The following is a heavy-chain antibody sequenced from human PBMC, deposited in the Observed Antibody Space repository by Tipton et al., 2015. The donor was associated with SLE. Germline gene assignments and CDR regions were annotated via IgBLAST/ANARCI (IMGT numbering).Heavy chain of an antibody. Sequence: TLSLTCAVNGGSFSGYYWSWIRQPPGKGLEWIGEITLSGGTNYNPSLKSRVTISVDTSKNQFSLNLSSVTAADTAVYYCATTSCSGGTCLVDHWGQGTLVTVSS. CDR1: GGSFSGYY. CDR3: ATTSCSGGTCLVDH. J-gene: IGHJ4*02. CDR2: ITLSGGT. V-gene: IGHV4-34*01. D-gene: IGHD2-15*01.